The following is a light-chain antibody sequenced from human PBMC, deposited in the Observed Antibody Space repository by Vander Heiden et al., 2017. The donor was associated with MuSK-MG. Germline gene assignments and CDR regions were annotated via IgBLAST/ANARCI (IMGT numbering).Light chain of an antibody. CDR2: AVS. CDR1: STDIGGYKY. V-gene: IGLV2-14*03. J-gene: IGLJ3*02. Sequence: ALRLPASVTASPSQSITISCTGTSTDIGGYKYVSWYQQHPGKAPKLMIYAVSNRPSGVSNRFSGSKSGNTASLTISGLQAEDEADYYCSSYTISSTPWVFGGGTKVTVL. CDR3: SSYTISSTPWV.